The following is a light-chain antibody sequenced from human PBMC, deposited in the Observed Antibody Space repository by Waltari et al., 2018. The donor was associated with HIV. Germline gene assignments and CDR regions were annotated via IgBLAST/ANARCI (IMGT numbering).Light chain of an antibody. Sequence: SYVLTQPPSVSVAPGHTPRITCEGNTIGSQSVNWYQQRPGQAPALVVHDDSDRPSGIPERFSGSNSGNTATLTISRVEAGDEADYYCQVWHSNSDHVVFGGGTKLTVL. CDR3: QVWHSNSDHVV. CDR2: DDS. V-gene: IGLV3-21*02. J-gene: IGLJ2*01. CDR1: TIGSQS.